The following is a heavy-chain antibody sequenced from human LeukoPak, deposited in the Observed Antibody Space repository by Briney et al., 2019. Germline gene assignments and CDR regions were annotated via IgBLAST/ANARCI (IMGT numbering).Heavy chain of an antibody. Sequence: GGSLRLSCAASGFTFSSYEMNWVRQAPGKGLEWVSYISSSGSTIYYADSVKGRFTISRDNAKNSLYLQMNSLRAEDTAVYYCARTYSSPRDDAFDIWGQGTMVTVSS. J-gene: IGHJ3*02. CDR3: ARTYSSPRDDAFDI. CDR1: GFTFSSYE. D-gene: IGHD6-13*01. CDR2: ISSSGSTI. V-gene: IGHV3-48*03.